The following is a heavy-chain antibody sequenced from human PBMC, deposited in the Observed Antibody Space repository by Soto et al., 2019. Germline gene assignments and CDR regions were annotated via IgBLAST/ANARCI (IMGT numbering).Heavy chain of an antibody. D-gene: IGHD5-12*01. CDR2: ISAYNGNT. J-gene: IGHJ4*02. Sequence: QVQLVQSGAEVKKPGASVKVSCKASGYTFTSYGINWVRQAPGQGLEWMGWISAYNGNTNYAQKLQGRVTMTTDTATSTAYKELRNLRSDDTAVYYCAIYPEGSLVEMATIIYWGQGTLVTVSS. CDR3: AIYPEGSLVEMATIIY. V-gene: IGHV1-18*01. CDR1: GYTFTSYG.